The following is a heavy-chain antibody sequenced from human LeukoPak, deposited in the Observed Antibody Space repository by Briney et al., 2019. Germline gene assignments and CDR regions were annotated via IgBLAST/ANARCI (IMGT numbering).Heavy chain of an antibody. J-gene: IGHJ4*02. D-gene: IGHD7-27*01. CDR3: AKDRAWGNYFDY. Sequence: GMSLRLSCAASGFSFSTYAMHWVRQAPGKGLDWVAMIWSDGSNEYYADSVRGRFTISRDNSKNTLYLQMNSLRAEDTAVYYCAKDRAWGNYFDYWGQGTLVTVSS. CDR1: GFSFSTYA. V-gene: IGHV3-33*06. CDR2: IWSDGSNE.